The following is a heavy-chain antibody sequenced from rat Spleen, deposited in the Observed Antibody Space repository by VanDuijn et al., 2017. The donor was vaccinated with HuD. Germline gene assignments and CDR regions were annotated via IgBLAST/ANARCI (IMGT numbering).Heavy chain of an antibody. V-gene: IGHV5-58*01. Sequence: EVQLVATGGGLVQPGRSLKLSCVASGFTFSSYWMYWIRQAPGKGLEWVSSINTGGTGTYYADSVKGRFTVSRDNAENTAYLQMNSLRSEDTATYYCAKDREYYGYNSFDSWGQGVMVTVSS. D-gene: IGHD1-9*01. CDR3: AKDREYYGYNSFDS. CDR2: INTGGTGT. CDR1: GFTFSSYW. J-gene: IGHJ2*01.